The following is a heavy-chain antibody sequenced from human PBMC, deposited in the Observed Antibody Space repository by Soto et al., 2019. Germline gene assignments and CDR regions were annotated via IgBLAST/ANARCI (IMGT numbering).Heavy chain of an antibody. CDR3: ARGDIRIAAAGTYYFDY. Sequence: SETLSLTCAVYGGSFSGYYWSWIRQPPGKGLEWIGEINHSGSTNYNPSLKSRVTISVDTSKNQFSLKLSSVTAADTAVYYCARGDIRIAAAGTYYFDYWGQGTLVTVSS. J-gene: IGHJ4*02. CDR1: GGSFSGYY. V-gene: IGHV4-34*01. CDR2: INHSGST. D-gene: IGHD6-13*01.